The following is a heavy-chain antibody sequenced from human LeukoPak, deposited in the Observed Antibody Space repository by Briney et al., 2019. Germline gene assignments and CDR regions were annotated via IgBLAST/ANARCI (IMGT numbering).Heavy chain of an antibody. Sequence: GRSLRLSCAASRFTFSSYGMHWVRQAPGKGLEWVAVISYDGSNKYYADSVKGRFTISRDNSKNTLYLQMNSLRAEDTAVYYCAKDHRGSSWYPNVDYRGQGTLVTVSS. CDR1: RFTFSSYG. J-gene: IGHJ4*02. D-gene: IGHD6-13*01. V-gene: IGHV3-30*18. CDR2: ISYDGSNK. CDR3: AKDHRGSSWYPNVDY.